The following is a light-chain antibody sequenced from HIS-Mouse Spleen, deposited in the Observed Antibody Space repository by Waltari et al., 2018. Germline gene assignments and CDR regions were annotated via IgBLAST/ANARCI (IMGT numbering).Light chain of an antibody. CDR3: SSYTSSSTAV. CDR1: SSDVGSYNL. Sequence: QSALTQPASVSGSPGQSITISCTGTSSDVGSYNLVSWYQQHPGKAPKLMIYEGSKRPSGVSNRFSGSKSGNTASLTISGLQAEDEADYYCSSYTSSSTAVFGGGTQLTVL. V-gene: IGLV2-14*02. J-gene: IGLJ7*01. CDR2: EGS.